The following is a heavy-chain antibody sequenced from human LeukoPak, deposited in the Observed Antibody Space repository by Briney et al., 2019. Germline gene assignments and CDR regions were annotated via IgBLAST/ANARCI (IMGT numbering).Heavy chain of an antibody. CDR1: GFTFSNYW. V-gene: IGHV3-74*01. CDR3: ARLYCRGGACYSGDAFDF. Sequence: PGGSLRLSCAASGFTFSNYWMDWVRQAPGKGLVWVSRISSDGSRTVYADSVKGRFTISRDNAKNTPFLQMNSLRAEDTAVYFCARLYCRGGACYSGDAFDFWGQGTLVTVSS. D-gene: IGHD2-15*01. J-gene: IGHJ3*01. CDR2: ISSDGSRT.